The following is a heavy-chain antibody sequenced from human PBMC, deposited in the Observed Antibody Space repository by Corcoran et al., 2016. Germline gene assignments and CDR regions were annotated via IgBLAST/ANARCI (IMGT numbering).Heavy chain of an antibody. CDR2: ISAYNGNT. Sequence: QVQLVQSGAEVKKPGASVKVSCKASGYTFTSYGISWVRQAPGQGLEWMGWISAYNGNTNYAQKLQGRVTMTTDTSTSTAYMEMRSLRADEPAGYYCARGGQDYYDSSGYYIVTPLGACDIWGQGTMVTVSS. V-gene: IGHV1-18*01. D-gene: IGHD3-22*01. CDR1: GYTFTSYG. J-gene: IGHJ3*02. CDR3: ARGGQDYYDSSGYYIVTPLGACDI.